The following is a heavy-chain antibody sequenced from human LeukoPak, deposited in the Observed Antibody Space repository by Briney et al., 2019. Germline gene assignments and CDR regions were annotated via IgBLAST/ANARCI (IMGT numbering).Heavy chain of an antibody. J-gene: IGHJ4*02. Sequence: SQTLSLTCAISGDSVPSNSAAWNWIRQSPSRGLEWLGRTYYRSKWYNDYAVSVKSRITINPDTSKNQFSQQLNSVTPEDTAVYYCAREGGKPGPHYFDYWGQGTLVTVSS. D-gene: IGHD1-26*01. CDR1: GDSVPSNSAA. CDR3: AREGGKPGPHYFDY. CDR2: TYYRSKWYN. V-gene: IGHV6-1*01.